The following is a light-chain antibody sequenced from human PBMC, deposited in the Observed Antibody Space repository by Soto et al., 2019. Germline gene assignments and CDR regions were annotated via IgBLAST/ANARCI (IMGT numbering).Light chain of an antibody. Sequence: QSALTQPRSVSGSPGQSVTISCTGTSSDVGGYNYVSWYQQHPGEAPQLMIYDVSKRPSGVPDRFSGSNSGNTASLTISGLQAEDEADYYCCSYAGSYTYVFGTGTKLTVL. CDR3: CSYAGSYTYV. CDR1: SSDVGGYNY. J-gene: IGLJ1*01. CDR2: DVS. V-gene: IGLV2-11*01.